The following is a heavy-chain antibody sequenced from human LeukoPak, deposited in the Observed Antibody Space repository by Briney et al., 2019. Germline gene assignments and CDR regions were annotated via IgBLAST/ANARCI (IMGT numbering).Heavy chain of an antibody. CDR1: GFTFSSYW. J-gene: IGHJ3*02. Sequence: GGSLRLSCAASGFTFSSYWMSRVRQAPGKGLEWVGRIKSKTDGGTTDYAAPVKGRFTISRDDSKNTLYLQMNSLKTEDTAVYYCTTEPLIAVAGTRTSDAFDIWGQGTMVTVSS. CDR2: IKSKTDGGTT. V-gene: IGHV3-15*01. D-gene: IGHD6-19*01. CDR3: TTEPLIAVAGTRTSDAFDI.